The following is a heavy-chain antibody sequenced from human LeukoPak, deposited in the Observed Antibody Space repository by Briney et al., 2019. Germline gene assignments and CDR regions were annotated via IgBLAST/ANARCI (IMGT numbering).Heavy chain of an antibody. J-gene: IGHJ5*02. CDR3: AREGRGYCSGGTCYSVDWFDP. CDR2: IYTNGST. D-gene: IGHD2-15*01. CDR1: GGSISSSNYY. Sequence: SQTLSLTCTVSGGSISSSNYYWSWIRQSAGKGLEWIGRIYTNGSTNYNPSLKSRVTISVDTSKNQFSLNLSSVTAADTAVYYCAREGRGYCSGGTCYSVDWFDPWGQGTLVTVSS. V-gene: IGHV4-61*02.